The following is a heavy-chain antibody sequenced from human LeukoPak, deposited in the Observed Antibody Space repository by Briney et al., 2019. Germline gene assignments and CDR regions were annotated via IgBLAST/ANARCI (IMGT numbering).Heavy chain of an antibody. CDR1: GFSFSNAW. J-gene: IGHJ4*02. CDR3: TTDWVRGVRGH. D-gene: IGHD3-10*01. Sequence: GGSLRLSCAASGFSFSNAWMSWVRQAPGKGLEWVGRIKSKTDGGTTDCAAPVKGRFTISRGDSENTLYLQMNSLKTEDTAVYYCTTDWVRGVRGHWGQGTLVTVSS. V-gene: IGHV3-15*01. CDR2: IKSKTDGGTT.